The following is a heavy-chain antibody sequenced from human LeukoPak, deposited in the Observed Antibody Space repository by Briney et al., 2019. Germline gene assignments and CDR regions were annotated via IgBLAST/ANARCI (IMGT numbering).Heavy chain of an antibody. Sequence: GGSLRLSCAASGFTFTTYWMSWVRQAPGKGLEWVANIKQDGTERYYVDSVKGRFTISRDNAKNSLYLQMNSLRAEDTAVYYCARDPEKSYYYYYMDVWGKGTTVTVSS. CDR3: ARDPEKSYYYYYMDV. D-gene: IGHD1-14*01. CDR1: GFTFTTYW. J-gene: IGHJ6*03. CDR2: IKQDGTER. V-gene: IGHV3-7*01.